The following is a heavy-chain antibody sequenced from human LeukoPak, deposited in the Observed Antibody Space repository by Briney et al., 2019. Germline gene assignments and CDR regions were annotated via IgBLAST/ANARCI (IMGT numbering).Heavy chain of an antibody. J-gene: IGHJ4*02. CDR3: ARDKDYGTRWPYYFDY. D-gene: IGHD4-17*01. CDR1: GFTFSSYG. V-gene: IGHV3-33*01. CDR2: IWYDGSNK. Sequence: GGSLRLSCAASGFTFSSYGMHWVRQAPGKGLEWVAVIWYDGSNKYYADSVKGRFTISRDNSKNTLYLQMNSLRAEDTAVYYCARDKDYGTRWPYYFDYWGQGTLVTVSS.